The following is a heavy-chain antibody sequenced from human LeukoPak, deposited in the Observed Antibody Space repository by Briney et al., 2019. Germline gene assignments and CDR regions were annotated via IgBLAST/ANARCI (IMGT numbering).Heavy chain of an antibody. CDR1: GVAFSDYA. CDR2: ISGSGSTT. Sequence: PGGSLRLSCAASGVAFSDYAMNWVRQAPGKGLEWVSGISGSGSTTKYADSVKGRFTVSRDNSKNTLYLQMNSVRAEDTAVYYCVKGEEHFGPWGQGTLVTVSS. D-gene: IGHD3-3*02. V-gene: IGHV3-23*01. CDR3: VKGEEHFGP. J-gene: IGHJ5*02.